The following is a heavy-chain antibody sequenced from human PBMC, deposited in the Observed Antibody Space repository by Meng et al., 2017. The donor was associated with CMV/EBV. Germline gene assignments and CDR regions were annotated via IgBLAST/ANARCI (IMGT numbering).Heavy chain of an antibody. CDR3: ARAAPDYYDSSGPPDY. Sequence: QARLESAGPGLVRPSQALSTTFAVAGGSISSGDYYWSWIRQPPGKGLEWIGYIYYSGSTYYNPSLKSRVTISVDTSKNQFSLKLSSVTAADTAVYYCARAAPDYYDSSGPPDYWGQGTLVTVSS. J-gene: IGHJ4*02. CDR2: IYYSGST. V-gene: IGHV4-30-4*08. D-gene: IGHD3-22*01. CDR1: GGSISSGDYY.